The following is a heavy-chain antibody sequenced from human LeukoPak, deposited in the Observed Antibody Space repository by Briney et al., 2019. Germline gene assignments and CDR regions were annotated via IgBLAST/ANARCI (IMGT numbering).Heavy chain of an antibody. CDR3: ARVPYYYDSSGHWDY. J-gene: IGHJ4*02. D-gene: IGHD3-22*01. Sequence: ASVKVSRKASGYTFTGYYMHWVRQAPGQGLEWMGWINPNSGGTNYAQKFQGRVTMTRDTSISTAYMELSRLRSDDTAVYYCARVPYYYDSSGHWDYWGQGTLVTVSS. CDR2: INPNSGGT. CDR1: GYTFTGYY. V-gene: IGHV1-2*02.